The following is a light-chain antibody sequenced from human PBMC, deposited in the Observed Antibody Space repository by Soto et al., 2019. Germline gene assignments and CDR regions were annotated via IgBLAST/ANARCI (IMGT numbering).Light chain of an antibody. CDR3: QQYNNWPPRT. Sequence: ERVMTQSPATLSVSPGERATLSCRASQSVSSNLAWYQQKPGQAPRLLIYGASTRATGIPGRFSGSGSGTEFTLTISSLQSEDFAVYYCQQYNNWPPRTFGQGTKV. CDR1: QSVSSN. V-gene: IGKV3-15*01. J-gene: IGKJ1*01. CDR2: GAS.